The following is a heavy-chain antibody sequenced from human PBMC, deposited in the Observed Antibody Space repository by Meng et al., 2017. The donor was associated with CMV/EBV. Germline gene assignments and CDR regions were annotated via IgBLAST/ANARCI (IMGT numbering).Heavy chain of an antibody. J-gene: IGHJ4*02. CDR1: GFTFSSYG. V-gene: IGHV3-30*02. D-gene: IGHD5-18*01. Sequence: GESLKISCAASGFTFSSYGMHWVRQAPGKGLEWVAFIQYDGSNKYYADSVKGRFTISRDNSKNTLYLQMNSLRAEDTAVYYCAKRKGGYSYGDFDYWGQGTLVIVSS. CDR3: AKRKGGYSYGDFDY. CDR2: IQYDGSNK.